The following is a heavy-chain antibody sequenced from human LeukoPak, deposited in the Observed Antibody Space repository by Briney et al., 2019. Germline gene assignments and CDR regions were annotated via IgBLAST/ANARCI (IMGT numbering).Heavy chain of an antibody. V-gene: IGHV4-34*01. Sequence: PSETLSLTCAFYGGSFSGYYWSWIRQPPGKGLEWIGEINHSGSTNYNPSLKSRVTISVDTSKNQFSLKLSSVTAADTAVYYCARGGVGDGYNHGRGVYFDYWGQGTLVTVSS. CDR3: ARGGVGDGYNHGRGVYFDY. CDR1: GGSFSGYY. D-gene: IGHD1-26*01. CDR2: INHSGST. J-gene: IGHJ4*02.